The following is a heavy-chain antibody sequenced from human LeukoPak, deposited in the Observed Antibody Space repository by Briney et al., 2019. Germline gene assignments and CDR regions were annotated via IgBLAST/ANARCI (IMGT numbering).Heavy chain of an antibody. D-gene: IGHD2-15*01. CDR2: IYPADSNT. CDR3: ATGRYCSGGTCYSSLDF. J-gene: IGHJ4*02. V-gene: IGHV5-51*01. Sequence: GESLKISCKGSGYSFTNYWIGWVRQMPGKGLEWMGIIYPADSNTRYSPSFQGRVTISVDKSISTAYLQWSSLKASDTAVYYCATGRYCSGGTCYSSLDFWGQGTLVTVSS. CDR1: GYSFTNYW.